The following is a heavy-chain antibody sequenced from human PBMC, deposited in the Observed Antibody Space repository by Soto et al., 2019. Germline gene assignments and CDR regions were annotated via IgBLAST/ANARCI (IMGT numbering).Heavy chain of an antibody. CDR2: ISYDGSNT. D-gene: IGHD4-17*01. V-gene: IGHV3-30-3*01. J-gene: IGHJ4*02. CDR1: GFTFSNYA. CDR3: ARRPVTYYFDY. Sequence: QVQLVESGGGVVQPGRSLRLSCAASGFTFSNYAIHWVRQAPGKGLEWVAVISYDGSNTYYADSVKGRFTISRDNSKNTLYLQMDSLRAEDTAVYYCARRPVTYYFDYWGQRTLFTVSS.